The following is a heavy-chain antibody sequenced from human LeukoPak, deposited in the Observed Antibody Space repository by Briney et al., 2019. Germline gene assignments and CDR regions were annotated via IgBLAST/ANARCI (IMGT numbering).Heavy chain of an antibody. V-gene: IGHV3-30*02. CDR2: IRYDGSNK. CDR1: GFTFDDYA. CDR3: AKGDCTNGVCHRRLYMGV. Sequence: GGSLRLSCAASGFTFDDYAMHWVRQAPGRGLEWAAFIRYDGSNKYYADSVKGRFTISRDNSKNTLYLQMNSLRAEDTAVYYCAKGDCTNGVCHRRLYMGVWGKGTTVTVSS. J-gene: IGHJ6*03. D-gene: IGHD2-8*01.